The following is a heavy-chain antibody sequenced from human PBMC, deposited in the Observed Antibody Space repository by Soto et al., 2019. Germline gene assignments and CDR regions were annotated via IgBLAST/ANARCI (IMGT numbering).Heavy chain of an antibody. CDR3: ARRKERSGPHYFDY. V-gene: IGHV1-8*01. CDR2: MSPHKGNT. Sequence: ASLKVPWKASGYTFTTYDIHWVRQATGQGLEWMGWMSPHKGNTGFAQKFRGRVTIDRNTSISTAYMELSGLGSEDTAVYYCARRKERSGPHYFDYWGQGTLVNVS. D-gene: IGHD6-25*01. J-gene: IGHJ4*02. CDR1: GYTFTTYD.